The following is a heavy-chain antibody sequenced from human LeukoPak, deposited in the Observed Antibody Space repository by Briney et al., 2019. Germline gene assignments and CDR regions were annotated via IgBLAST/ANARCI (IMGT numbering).Heavy chain of an antibody. Sequence: PSQTLSLTCTVSGGSISSGSYYWSWIRQPAGKGLEWIGRIYTSGSTNYNPSLKSRVTISVDTSKNQFSLKLSSVTAADTAVYYCAREHAVADDFDYWGQGTLVTVSS. V-gene: IGHV4-61*02. CDR3: AREHAVADDFDY. D-gene: IGHD6-19*01. CDR2: IYTSGST. J-gene: IGHJ4*02. CDR1: GGSISSGSYY.